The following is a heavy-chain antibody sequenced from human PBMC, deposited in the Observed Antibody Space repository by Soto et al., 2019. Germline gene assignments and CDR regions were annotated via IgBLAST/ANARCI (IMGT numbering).Heavy chain of an antibody. J-gene: IGHJ4*02. CDR2: MNPNSGNT. CDR3: ARPKGSYSSGYYYFDY. Sequence: GASVKVSCKASGYTFTSYDINWVRQATGQGLEWMGWMNPNSGNTGYAQKFQGRVTMTRNTSISTAYMEMSSLRSEDTAVYYCARPKGSYSSGYYYFDYWGQGTLVTVSS. D-gene: IGHD6-19*01. V-gene: IGHV1-8*01. CDR1: GYTFTSYD.